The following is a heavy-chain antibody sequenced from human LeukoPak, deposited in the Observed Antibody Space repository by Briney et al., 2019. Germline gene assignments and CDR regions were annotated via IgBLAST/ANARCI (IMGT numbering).Heavy chain of an antibody. CDR2: ISSNGGST. D-gene: IGHD3-10*01. Sequence: GGSLRLXCAASGFTFSSYAMHWVRQAPGKGLEYVSAISSNGGSTYYANSVKGRFTISRDNSKNTLYLQMGSLRAEDMAVYYCAREGLSYDYWGQGTLVTVSS. V-gene: IGHV3-64*01. J-gene: IGHJ4*02. CDR3: AREGLSYDY. CDR1: GFTFSSYA.